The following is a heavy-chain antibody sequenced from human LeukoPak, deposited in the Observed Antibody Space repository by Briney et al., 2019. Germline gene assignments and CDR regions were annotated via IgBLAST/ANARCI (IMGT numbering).Heavy chain of an antibody. CDR2: IIPIFGTA. Sequence: SVKVSCKASGGTFSSYASSWVRQAPGQGLEWMGGIIPIFGTANYAQKFQGRVTITADESTSTAYMELSSLRSEDTAVYYCAIHSPRVTIFGAYWDVWGKGTTVTVSS. V-gene: IGHV1-69*01. CDR1: GGTFSSYA. CDR3: AIHSPRVTIFGAYWDV. D-gene: IGHD3-3*01. J-gene: IGHJ6*04.